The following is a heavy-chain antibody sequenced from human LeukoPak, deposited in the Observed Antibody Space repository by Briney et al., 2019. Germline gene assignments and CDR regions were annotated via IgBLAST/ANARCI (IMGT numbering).Heavy chain of an antibody. Sequence: PGKSLRLSCAGSGFSFRSYAMHWVRQAPGKGLEWVALISYDGSNQYYAESVKGRFIISRDNSNDILHLQMNSLTAEDTALYYCARERIMYYDFFRAYTWGQGTLVTVSS. CDR3: ARERIMYYDFFRAYT. CDR2: ISYDGSNQ. D-gene: IGHD3-3*01. V-gene: IGHV3-30*03. CDR1: GFSFRSYA. J-gene: IGHJ5*02.